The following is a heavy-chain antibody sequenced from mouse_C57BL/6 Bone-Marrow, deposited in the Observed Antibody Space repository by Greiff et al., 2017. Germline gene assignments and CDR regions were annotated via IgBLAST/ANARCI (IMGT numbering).Heavy chain of an antibody. CDR1: GYTFTSYG. J-gene: IGHJ4*01. D-gene: IGHD1-1*01. CDR3: ARKVYYGRSYYAMDY. CDR2: IYPRSGTT. V-gene: IGHV1-81*01. Sequence: QVQLQQSGAELARPGASVKLSCKASGYTFTSYGISWVKQRTGQGLEWIGEIYPRSGTTYYNETFKGKATLTADKSSSTAYMELRSLTSDDSAVYFCARKVYYGRSYYAMDYGGQGTSVTVSS.